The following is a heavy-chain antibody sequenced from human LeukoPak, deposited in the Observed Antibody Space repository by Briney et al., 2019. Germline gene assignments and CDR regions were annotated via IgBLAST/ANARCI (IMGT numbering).Heavy chain of an antibody. D-gene: IGHD3-22*01. CDR3: ARVGHYDSSGYWGY. CDR1: GFTFDDYG. J-gene: IGHJ4*02. V-gene: IGHV3-20*04. Sequence: PGGSLRLSCAASGFTFDDYGMSWVRQAPGKGLEWVSGINWNGGSTGYADSVKGRFTISRDNAKNSLYLQMNSLRADDTALYYCARVGHYDSSGYWGYWGQGTLVTVSS. CDR2: INWNGGST.